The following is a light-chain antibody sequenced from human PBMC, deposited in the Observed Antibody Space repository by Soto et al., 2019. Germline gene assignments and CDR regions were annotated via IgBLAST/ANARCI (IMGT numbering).Light chain of an antibody. CDR1: SSNIGAGYD. V-gene: IGLV1-40*01. CDR2: GNK. J-gene: IGLJ2*01. CDR3: QSYDSSLSGSV. Sequence: QSVLTQPPSVSGAPGQRVIISCTGSSSNIGAGYDVHWYQQLPGTAPKLLIYGNKNRPSGVPDRISGSKSATSASLAITGPQAEDEGDYYCQSYDSSLSGSVFGGGTKVTVL.